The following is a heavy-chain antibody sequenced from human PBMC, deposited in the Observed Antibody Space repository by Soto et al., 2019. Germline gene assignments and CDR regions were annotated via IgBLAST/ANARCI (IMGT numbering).Heavy chain of an antibody. CDR2: IIPIFGTA. CDR3: ARGYCSGGSCYGYYYGMDV. V-gene: IGHV1-69*13. Sequence: GASVKVSCKASGGTFSSYAISWVRQAPGQGLEWMGGIIPIFGTANYAQKFQGRVTITADESTSTAYMELSSLRSEDTAVYYCARGYCSGGSCYGYYYGMDVWGQGTTVTVSS. D-gene: IGHD2-15*01. J-gene: IGHJ6*02. CDR1: GGTFSSYA.